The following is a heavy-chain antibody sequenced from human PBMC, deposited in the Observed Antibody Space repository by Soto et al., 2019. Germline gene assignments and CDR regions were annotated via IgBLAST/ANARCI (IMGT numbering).Heavy chain of an antibody. J-gene: IGHJ4*02. Sequence: EVQLVESGGGLVQPGGSLKVSWVVSGFTLSSNTMNWVRQAPGKGLEWVSHVASGGIILYADSVKGRFIVSRDNAKNSLYLQMNSLRDEDTAVYYCARQGPYGDHAHWGQGTLVTVSS. CDR3: ARQGPYGDHAH. D-gene: IGHD4-17*01. CDR2: VASGGII. CDR1: GFTLSSNT. V-gene: IGHV3-48*02.